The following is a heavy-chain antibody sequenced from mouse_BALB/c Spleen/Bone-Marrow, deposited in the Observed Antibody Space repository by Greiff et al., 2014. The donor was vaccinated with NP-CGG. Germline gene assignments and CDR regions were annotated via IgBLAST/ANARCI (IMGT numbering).Heavy chain of an antibody. J-gene: IGHJ3*01. V-gene: IGHV14-3*02. Sequence: EVQLQQPGAELVKPGASAKLSCTASGFNIKDTYMHWVKQRPEQGLEWIGRIDLANGNTKYDPKFQGKATITADTSSNTAYLQLSSLTSEDTAVYYCAIYYYGSSGFAYWGQGTLVTVSA. CDR3: AIYYYGSSGFAY. CDR1: GFNIKDTY. D-gene: IGHD1-1*01. CDR2: IDLANGNT.